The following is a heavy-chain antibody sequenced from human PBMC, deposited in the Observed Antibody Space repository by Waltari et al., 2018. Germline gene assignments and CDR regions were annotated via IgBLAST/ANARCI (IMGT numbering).Heavy chain of an antibody. V-gene: IGHV4-4*02. D-gene: IGHD1-1*01. Sequence: QLQLQESGPGLVKPSGTLSLICAVSGDSMSTSDYWSWVRQPPGKELEWIGQVRGDGKTKYNPSFASRVTMSLDTSTYHFALKLTSATAADTALYYCARDRGRGLYLDTWGQGTLVTVSP. CDR2: VRGDGKT. CDR3: ARDRGRGLYLDT. CDR1: GDSMSTSDY. J-gene: IGHJ4*02.